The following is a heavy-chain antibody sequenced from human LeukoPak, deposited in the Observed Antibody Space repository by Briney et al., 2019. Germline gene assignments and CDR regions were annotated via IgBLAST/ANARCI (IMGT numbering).Heavy chain of an antibody. V-gene: IGHV1-69*05. CDR2: IIPIFGTA. Sequence: SVKVSCKASGGTFSSYAISWVRQAPGKGLEWMGRIIPIFGTANYAQKFQGRVTITTDESTSTAYMELSSLRSEDTAVYYCARDYTKYYDILTGYNDAFDIWGQGTMVTVSS. D-gene: IGHD3-9*01. J-gene: IGHJ3*02. CDR3: ARDYTKYYDILTGYNDAFDI. CDR1: GGTFSSYA.